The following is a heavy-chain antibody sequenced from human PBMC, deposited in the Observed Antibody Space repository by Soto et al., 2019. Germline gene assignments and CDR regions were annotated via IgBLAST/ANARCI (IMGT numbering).Heavy chain of an antibody. Sequence: QVQLVQSGAEVKKPGSSVKVSCKASGGTFSSYAINWVRQAPGQGLEWKRGIIPIFGTANYAQKFQGRVTITADESTSTAYMELSSLRSEDTVVYYCAREDIAAADYYYYGMDVWGQGTTVTASS. CDR2: IIPIFGTA. CDR1: GGTFSSYA. CDR3: AREDIAAADYYYYGMDV. D-gene: IGHD6-13*01. V-gene: IGHV1-69*01. J-gene: IGHJ6*02.